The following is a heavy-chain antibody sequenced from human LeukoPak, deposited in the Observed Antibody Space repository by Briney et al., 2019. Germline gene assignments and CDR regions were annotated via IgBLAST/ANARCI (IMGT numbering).Heavy chain of an antibody. CDR3: AREGSGSYHNWFDP. V-gene: IGHV4-30-4*08. CDR2: IYYSGST. J-gene: IGHJ5*02. CDR1: GGSISSGDYY. D-gene: IGHD1-26*01. Sequence: TSETLSLTCTVSGGSISSGDYYWSWIRQPPGKGLEWIGYIYYSGSTYYNPSLKSRVTISVDTSKNQFSLKLSSVTAADTDVYSCAREGSGSYHNWFDPWGQGTLVTVSS.